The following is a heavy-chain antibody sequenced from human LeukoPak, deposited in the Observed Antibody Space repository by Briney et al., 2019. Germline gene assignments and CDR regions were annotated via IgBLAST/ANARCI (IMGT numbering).Heavy chain of an antibody. V-gene: IGHV1-24*01. D-gene: IGHD6-13*01. CDR2: FDPEDGET. CDR3: ARGWGIAAAGTAGRSSWYFDL. Sequence: ASVKVSCKVSGYTLTELSMHWVRQAPGKGLEWMGGFDPEDGETIYAQKFQGRVTMTEDTSTDTVYMELSSLRSEDTAVYYCARGWGIAAAGTAGRSSWYFDLWGRGTLVTVSS. J-gene: IGHJ2*01. CDR1: GYTLTELS.